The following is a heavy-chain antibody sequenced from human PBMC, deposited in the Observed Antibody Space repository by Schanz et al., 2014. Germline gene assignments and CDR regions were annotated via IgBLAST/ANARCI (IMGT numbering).Heavy chain of an antibody. CDR2: INPNSGDT. V-gene: IGHV1-2*04. CDR1: GYTFTSYD. CDR3: ARLSVAGRPHVNYWYFDL. D-gene: IGHD6-19*01. J-gene: IGHJ2*01. Sequence: QVQLIQSGAEVKKPGASVKVSCTASGYTFTSYDINWVRQAPGQGLEWMGWINPNSGDTNYAQKFQGWVTMTRDTSISTAYMEVSRLKSDDTAVYYCARLSVAGRPHVNYWYFDLWGRGARVTVSS.